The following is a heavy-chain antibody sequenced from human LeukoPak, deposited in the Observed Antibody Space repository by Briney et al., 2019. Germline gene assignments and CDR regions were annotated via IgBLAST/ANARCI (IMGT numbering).Heavy chain of an antibody. CDR1: GFTFSSYA. Sequence: GGSLRLSCAASGFTFSSYAMSWDRQAPGKGLEWVSAISASDGRTWYADSVRGRFTISRDNFKNTLYVQINSLRAEDTAVYYCVRDKRFPDDVFDIWGQGTLVTVSS. J-gene: IGHJ3*02. CDR3: VRDKRFPDDVFDI. V-gene: IGHV3-23*01. D-gene: IGHD3-10*01. CDR2: ISASDGRT.